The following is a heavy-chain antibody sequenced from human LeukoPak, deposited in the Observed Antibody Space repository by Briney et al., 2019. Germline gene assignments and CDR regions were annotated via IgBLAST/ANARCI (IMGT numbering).Heavy chain of an antibody. CDR3: ARDGSSVFGVVFDY. CDR2: IKQDGSEK. Sequence: GGSLRLSCVASGFTFSSYWMSWVRQAPGKGLEWVANIKQDGSEKYYVDSVKGRFTISRDNAKNSLYLQMNSLRAEDTAVYYCARDGSSVFGVVFDYWGQGTLVTVSS. CDR1: GFTFSSYW. V-gene: IGHV3-7*01. J-gene: IGHJ4*02. D-gene: IGHD3-3*01.